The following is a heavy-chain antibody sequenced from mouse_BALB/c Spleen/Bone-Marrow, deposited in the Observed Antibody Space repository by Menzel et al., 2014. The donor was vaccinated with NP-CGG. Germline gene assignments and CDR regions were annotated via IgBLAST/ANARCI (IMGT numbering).Heavy chain of an antibody. CDR2: ISSGSSTI. D-gene: IGHD2-14*01. J-gene: IGHJ2*01. CDR1: GFTFSSFG. V-gene: IGHV5-17*02. CDR3: ARDVPLYDVGYFDY. Sequence: EVNVAESGGGLVQPGGSRKLSCAASGFTFSSFGMHWVRQAPEKGLEWVAYISSGSSTIYYADTVKGRFTISRDNPKNTLFLQMTSLRSEDTAMYYCARDVPLYDVGYFDYWGQGTTLTVSS.